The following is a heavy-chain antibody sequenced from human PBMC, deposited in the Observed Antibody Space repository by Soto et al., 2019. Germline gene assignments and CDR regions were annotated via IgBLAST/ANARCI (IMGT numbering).Heavy chain of an antibody. V-gene: IGHV3-48*02. CDR1: GFAFSSYS. CDR3: VRDRDWGFDY. J-gene: IGHJ4*02. Sequence: GGSLRLSCAASGFAFSSYSFNWVRQAPGKGLEWVSHIGTGSLIDYVDSVKGRFTISRDNAKNSVYLQMNSLRDEDTAVYYCVRDRDWGFDYWGQGTQVTVSS. CDR2: IGTGSLI. D-gene: IGHD7-27*01.